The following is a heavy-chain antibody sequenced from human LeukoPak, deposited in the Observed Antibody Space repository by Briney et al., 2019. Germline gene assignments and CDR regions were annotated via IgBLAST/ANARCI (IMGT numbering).Heavy chain of an antibody. CDR2: ISSSGSAI. Sequence: GGSLRLSCAASGFTFSSYGMNWVRQAPGKGLEWVSFISSSGSAIYYADSVKGRFTISRDNARNSLYLQVNSLRAEDTAVYYCARDRGYGGNYVFFDYWGQGTLVTVSS. J-gene: IGHJ4*02. CDR3: ARDRGYGGNYVFFDY. V-gene: IGHV3-48*03. D-gene: IGHD4-23*01. CDR1: GFTFSSYG.